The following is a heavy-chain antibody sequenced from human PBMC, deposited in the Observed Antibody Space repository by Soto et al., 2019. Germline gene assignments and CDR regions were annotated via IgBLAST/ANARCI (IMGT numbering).Heavy chain of an antibody. D-gene: IGHD2-21*02. CDR1: GFTFIKYA. J-gene: IGHJ4*02. CDR3: AKYAVYGDGVWLVAN. V-gene: IGHV3-23*01. Sequence: GFLRLACPACGFTFIKYAMIWVRQAPGKGQEWVSGIVGSGDSIYYADSVKGRFTISRDNSKNMFYLQMSSLRAEDTAVYYCAKYAVYGDGVWLVANWGQGTVVTVSS. CDR2: IVGSGDSI.